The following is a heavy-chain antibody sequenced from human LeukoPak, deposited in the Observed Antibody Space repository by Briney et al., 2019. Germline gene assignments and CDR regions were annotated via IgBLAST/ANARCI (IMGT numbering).Heavy chain of an antibody. V-gene: IGHV3-23*01. Sequence: PGGSLRLSCAASGFTFSSYAMSWVRQAPGKGLEWVSAISGSGGSTYYADSVKGRFTISRDNSKNTLYLQMNSLRAEDTAVYYCAKAIVVVTLYGMDVWGQGTTVTVSS. J-gene: IGHJ6*02. CDR3: AKAIVVVTLYGMDV. CDR1: GFTFSSYA. CDR2: ISGSGGST. D-gene: IGHD3-22*01.